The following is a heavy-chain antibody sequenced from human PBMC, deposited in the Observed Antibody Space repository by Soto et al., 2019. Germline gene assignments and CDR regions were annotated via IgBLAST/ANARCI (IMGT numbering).Heavy chain of an antibody. D-gene: IGHD3-3*01. V-gene: IGHV4-31*03. Sequence: QVQLQESGPGLVKPSQTLSLICTVSGGSVNSGDYYWSWVRQHPGKALEWIGYIYYSGSTYYNPSLESRVTISVDTSMNPFSLNLSSVTAAETAVYYCARRRTNFWSGYASFFDYWGQGTLVTVSS. CDR3: ARRRTNFWSGYASFFDY. CDR1: GGSVNSGDYY. J-gene: IGHJ4*02. CDR2: IYYSGST.